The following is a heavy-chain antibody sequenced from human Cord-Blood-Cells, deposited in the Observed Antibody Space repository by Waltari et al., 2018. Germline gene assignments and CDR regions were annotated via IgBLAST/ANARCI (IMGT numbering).Heavy chain of an antibody. D-gene: IGHD6-13*01. CDR1: GFTFSSYW. Sequence: EVQLVESGGGLVQPGGSLRLPCAASGFTFSSYWMHLVRQAPGKGLVWVSRINSDGSSTSYADSVKGRFTISRDNAKNTLYLQMNSLRAEDTAVYYCARVHSSSWYYFDYWGQGTLVTVSS. J-gene: IGHJ4*02. CDR3: ARVHSSSWYYFDY. V-gene: IGHV3-74*01. CDR2: INSDGSST.